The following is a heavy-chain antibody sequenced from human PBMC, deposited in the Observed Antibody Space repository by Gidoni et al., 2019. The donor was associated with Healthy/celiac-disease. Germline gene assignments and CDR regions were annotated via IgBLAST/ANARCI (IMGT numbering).Heavy chain of an antibody. J-gene: IGHJ6*02. D-gene: IGHD2-15*01. CDR2: INSDGSST. CDR3: ARAYCSGGSCYALGYYYGMDV. CDR1: GFTFRSYW. Sequence: EVQLVESGGGLVQPGGSLRLSCAASGFTFRSYWMHWVRQAPGKGLGWVSRINSDGSSTSYADSVKGRFTISRDNAKNTLYLQMNSLRAEDTAVYYCARAYCSGGSCYALGYYYGMDVWGQGTTVTVSS. V-gene: IGHV3-74*01.